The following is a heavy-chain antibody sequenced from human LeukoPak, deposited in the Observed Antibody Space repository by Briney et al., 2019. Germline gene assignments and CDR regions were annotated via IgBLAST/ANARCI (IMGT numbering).Heavy chain of an antibody. V-gene: IGHV4-38-2*01. Sequence: SETLSLTCAVSGYSISSGYYWGWIRQPPGKGLEWIGSIYHSGSTYYNPSLKSRVTISEDTSKNQFSLKLSSVTAADTAVYYCARRPIPADDWFDPWGQGTLVTVSS. D-gene: IGHD2-2*01. CDR2: IYHSGST. J-gene: IGHJ5*02. CDR3: ARRPIPADDWFDP. CDR1: GYSISSGYY.